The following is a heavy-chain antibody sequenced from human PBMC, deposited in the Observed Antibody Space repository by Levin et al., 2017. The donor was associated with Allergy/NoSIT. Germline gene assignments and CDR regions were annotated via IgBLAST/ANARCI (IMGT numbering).Heavy chain of an antibody. D-gene: IGHD4-17*01. Sequence: GGSLRLSCAASGFTFSSYSMNWVRQAPGKGLEWVSSVSSSSSYIYYADSVKGRFTISRDNAKNSLYLQMNSLRAEDTAVYYCARVANGYGDPYFDYWGQGTLVTVSS. CDR2: VSSSSSYI. CDR1: GFTFSSYS. V-gene: IGHV3-21*01. CDR3: ARVANGYGDPYFDY. J-gene: IGHJ4*02.